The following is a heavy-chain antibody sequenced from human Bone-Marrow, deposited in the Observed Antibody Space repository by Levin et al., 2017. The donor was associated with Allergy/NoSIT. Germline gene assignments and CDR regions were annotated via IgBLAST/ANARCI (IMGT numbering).Heavy chain of an antibody. J-gene: IGHJ6*02. CDR1: GFTFSSYG. CDR3: ARYCSGGSCYGYYYYGMDV. V-gene: IGHV3-33*01. Sequence: GSLRLSCAASGFTFSSYGMHWVRQAPGKGLEWVAVIWYDESNKYYADSVKGRFTISRDNSKNTLYLQMNSLRAEDTAVYYCARYCSGGSCYGYYYYGMDVWGQGTTVTVSS. CDR2: IWYDESNK. D-gene: IGHD2-15*01.